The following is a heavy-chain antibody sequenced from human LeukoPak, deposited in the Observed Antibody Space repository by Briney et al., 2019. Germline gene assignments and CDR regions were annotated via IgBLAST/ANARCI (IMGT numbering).Heavy chain of an antibody. D-gene: IGHD6-19*01. CDR1: GGSISSSSYY. J-gene: IGHJ6*03. CDR3: ARDQVGSGYYYYYMDV. CDR2: IYYSGST. V-gene: IGHV4-39*02. Sequence: SETLSLTCTGSGGSISSSSYYWGWMRQPPGEGLEWIGSIYYSGSTYYNPSLKSRVTISVDTSKNQFSLKLSSVTAADTAVYYCARDQVGSGYYYYYMDVWGKGNTVTISS.